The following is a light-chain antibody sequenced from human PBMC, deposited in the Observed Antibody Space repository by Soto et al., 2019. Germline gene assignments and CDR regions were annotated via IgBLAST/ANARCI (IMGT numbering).Light chain of an antibody. CDR2: GAS. J-gene: IGKJ5*01. CDR3: QQDYNLPIT. CDR1: QSVSNN. Sequence: EIVMTQSPATLSVSPGERATLSCRASQSVSNNLAWFQHKAGQAPRLLIYGASTRATAIPARFSGSGSGTEFTLTISSLQSEDFAVYYCQQDYNLPITFGQGTRLEIK. V-gene: IGKV3-15*01.